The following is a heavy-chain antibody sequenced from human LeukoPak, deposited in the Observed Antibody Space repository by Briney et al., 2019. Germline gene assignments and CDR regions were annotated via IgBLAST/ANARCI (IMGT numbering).Heavy chain of an antibody. Sequence: SETLSLTCTVSGGSISSYYWGWIRQPPGKGLEWIGSIYYSGSTYYNPSLKSRVTISVDTSKNQFSLKLSSVTAADTAVYYCARHSPRRDGYKIDYWGQGTLVTVSS. V-gene: IGHV4-39*01. CDR2: IYYSGST. J-gene: IGHJ4*02. D-gene: IGHD5-24*01. CDR1: GGSISSYY. CDR3: ARHSPRRDGYKIDY.